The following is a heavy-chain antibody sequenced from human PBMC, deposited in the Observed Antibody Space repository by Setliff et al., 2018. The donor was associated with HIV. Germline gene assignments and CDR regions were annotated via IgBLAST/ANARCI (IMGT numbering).Heavy chain of an antibody. Sequence: GGSLRLSCAASGFTFSNYAMSWVRQAPGEGLEWVSAILSTGERTFYADSVKGRVTISRDNSKNTVYLQMNSLRAEDTAEDYCAKELAASGLGYFDSWGRGILVTVSS. CDR3: AKELAASGLGYFDS. V-gene: IGHV3-23*01. CDR1: GFTFSNYA. CDR2: ILSTGERT. J-gene: IGHJ4*02. D-gene: IGHD3-22*01.